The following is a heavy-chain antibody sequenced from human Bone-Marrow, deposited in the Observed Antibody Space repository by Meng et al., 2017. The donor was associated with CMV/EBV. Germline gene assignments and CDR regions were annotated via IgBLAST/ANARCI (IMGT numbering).Heavy chain of an antibody. Sequence: SETPSLTCNVSGGSISSYYWSWIRQPPGKGLEWIGYIYYSGSTNYNLSLKSRVTISVDTSKNHFSLKLNSVTAADTAVYYSARGEPSPPYYDFSLAYWGQGKLVNVSS. CDR3: ARGEPSPPYYDFSLAY. J-gene: IGHJ4*02. V-gene: IGHV4-59*01. CDR1: GGSISSYY. D-gene: IGHD3-3*01. CDR2: IYYSGST.